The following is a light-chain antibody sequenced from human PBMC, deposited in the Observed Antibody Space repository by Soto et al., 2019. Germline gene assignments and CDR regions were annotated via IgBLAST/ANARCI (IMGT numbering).Light chain of an antibody. Sequence: QTVVTQEPSLTVSPGGTVTLTCATSTGAVTSGYDPNWLQQKPGRAPRALSSSTNKKYSGTHARFSGSLLGGKAALTLSGVQPEDEADYYCLLYYGGQFGVFGAGTKLTVL. J-gene: IGLJ2*01. V-gene: IGLV7-43*01. CDR3: LLYYGGQFGV. CDR2: STN. CDR1: TGAVTSGYD.